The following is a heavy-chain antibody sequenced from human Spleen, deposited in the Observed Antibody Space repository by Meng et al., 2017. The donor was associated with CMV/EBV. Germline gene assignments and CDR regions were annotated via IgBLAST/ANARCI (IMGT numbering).Heavy chain of an antibody. D-gene: IGHD2-21*01. J-gene: IGHJ5*02. V-gene: IGHV1-2*02. CDR3: ARVYCGGDCSNLNWFDP. Sequence: ASVKVSCKASGYTFTGYYMHWVRQAPGQGLEWMGWINPNSGGTNYAQKFQGKVTMTRDTSISTAYMELSRLRSDDTAVYYCARVYCGGDCSNLNWFDPWGQGTLVTVSS. CDR2: INPNSGGT. CDR1: GYTFTGYY.